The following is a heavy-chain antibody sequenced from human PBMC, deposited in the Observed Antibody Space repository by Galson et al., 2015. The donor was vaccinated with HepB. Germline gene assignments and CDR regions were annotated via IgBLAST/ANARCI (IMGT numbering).Heavy chain of an antibody. CDR3: ARDRESSGYYDGLDY. D-gene: IGHD3-22*01. CDR2: ISSSSSYI. V-gene: IGHV3-21*01. J-gene: IGHJ4*02. Sequence: SLRLSCAASGFTFSSYSMNWVRQAPGKGLEWVSSISSSSSYIYYADSVKGRFTISRDNAKNSLYLQMNSLRAEDTAVYYCARDRESSGYYDGLDYWGQGTLVTVSS. CDR1: GFTFSSYS.